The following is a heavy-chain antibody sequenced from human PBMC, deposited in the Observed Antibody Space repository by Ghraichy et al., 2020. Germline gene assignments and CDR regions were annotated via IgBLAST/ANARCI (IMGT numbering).Heavy chain of an antibody. CDR1: GGSFSGYY. D-gene: IGHD3-10*01. V-gene: IGHV4-34*01. CDR3: AGNSGSGRRHTWYYGMDV. Sequence: SQTLSLTCAVYGGSFSGYYWSWIRQPPGKGLEWIGEINHSGSTNYNPSLKSRVTISVDTSKNQFSLKLSSVTAAGTALYDCAGNSGSGRRHTWYYGMDVWGQGTTVTVSS. J-gene: IGHJ6*02. CDR2: INHSGST.